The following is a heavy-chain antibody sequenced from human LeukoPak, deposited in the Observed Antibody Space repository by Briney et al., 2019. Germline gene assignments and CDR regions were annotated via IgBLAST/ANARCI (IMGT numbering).Heavy chain of an antibody. V-gene: IGHV4-59*12. CDR1: GGSISSYY. CDR2: IYYSGST. D-gene: IGHD6-13*01. J-gene: IGHJ6*02. CDR3: ARVLSPYGSSWYEGAYYYYGMDV. Sequence: SETLSLTCTVSGGSISSYYWSWIRQPPGKGLEWIGYIYYSGSTNYNPSLKSRVTISVDTSKNQFSLKLSSVTAADTAVYYCARVLSPYGSSWYEGAYYYYGMDVWGQGTTVTVSS.